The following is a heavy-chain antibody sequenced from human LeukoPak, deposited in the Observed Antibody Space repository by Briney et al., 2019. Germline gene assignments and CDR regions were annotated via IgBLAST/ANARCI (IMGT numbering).Heavy chain of an antibody. CDR1: GGTFSSYA. CDR2: IIPIFGTA. D-gene: IGHD1-26*01. CDR3: ASGSYGDYYYYMDV. V-gene: IGHV1-69*05. Sequence: SVKVSCKASGGTFSSYAISWVRQAPGQGLEWMGGIIPIFGTANYAQKFQGRVTITTDESTSTAYMELSSLRPEDTAVYYCASGSYGDYYYYMDVWGKGTTVTVSS. J-gene: IGHJ6*03.